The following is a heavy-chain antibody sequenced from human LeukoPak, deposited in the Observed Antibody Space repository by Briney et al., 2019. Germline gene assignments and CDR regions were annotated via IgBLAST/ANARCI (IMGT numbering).Heavy chain of an antibody. CDR1: GFSLITSGVG. D-gene: IGHD3-22*01. CDR2: IYWDDDK. V-gene: IGHV2-5*02. J-gene: IGHJ4*02. CDR3: AHSFYYDSSGQGGWYYFDY. Sequence: SGPTLVNPTQTLTLTCTFSGFSLITSGVGVGWIRQPPGKALEWLALIYWDDDKRYSPSLKSRVTITRDTSKNQVVLTMTNMDPVDTATYYCAHSFYYDSSGQGGWYYFDYWGQGTLVTVSS.